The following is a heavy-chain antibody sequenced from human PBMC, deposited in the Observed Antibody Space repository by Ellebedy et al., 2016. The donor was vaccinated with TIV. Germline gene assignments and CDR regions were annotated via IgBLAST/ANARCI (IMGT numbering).Heavy chain of an antibody. Sequence: GESLKIPCAASGFTFSSYAMSLIRQAPGKGLEWVSGITDSGGTTYYADSVKGRFTISRDNSKNTLYLQMNSLRAVDTAVYYCAILGWDIVDATNFDYWGQGTLVTVSS. V-gene: IGHV3-23*01. CDR2: ITDSGGTT. CDR1: GFTFSSYA. J-gene: IGHJ4*02. CDR3: AILGWDIVDATNFDY. D-gene: IGHD5-12*01.